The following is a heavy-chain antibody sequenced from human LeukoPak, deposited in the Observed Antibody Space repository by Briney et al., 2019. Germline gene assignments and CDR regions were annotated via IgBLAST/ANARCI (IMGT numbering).Heavy chain of an antibody. V-gene: IGHV4-39*07. Sequence: SETLSLTCTVSGGSISSSSYYWSWIRQPPWKGLEWIGEINHSGSTNYNPSLKSRVTISVDTSKNQFSLKLSAVTAADTAVYYCARVGSGSYLNYYYYMDVWGKGTTVTVSS. D-gene: IGHD1-26*01. CDR1: GGSISSSSYY. CDR3: ARVGSGSYLNYYYYMDV. J-gene: IGHJ6*03. CDR2: INHSGST.